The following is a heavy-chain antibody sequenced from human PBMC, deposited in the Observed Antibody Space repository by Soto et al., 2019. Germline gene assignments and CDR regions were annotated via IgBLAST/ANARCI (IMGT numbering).Heavy chain of an antibody. V-gene: IGHV3-74*01. Sequence: EVQLVESGGDLVQPGGSLRLSCAASGLTFSSHWMHWVRQAPGKGLVWVSHINGDGSTTRYADSVKGRFTISRDNAKNTLYLQMNSLRAEDTAVYYCAIYSVVWGQGTTVTVSS. CDR3: AIYSVV. J-gene: IGHJ6*02. CDR1: GLTFSSHW. D-gene: IGHD2-15*01. CDR2: INGDGSTT.